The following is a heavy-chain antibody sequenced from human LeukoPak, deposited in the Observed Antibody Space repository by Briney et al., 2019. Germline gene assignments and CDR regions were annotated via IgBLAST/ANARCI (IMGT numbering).Heavy chain of an antibody. CDR1: GYTFTSYG. CDR3: ARAFNYYDSSGYRY. Sequence: ASLKVSCTASGYTFTSYGISWVRQAPGQGLEWMGWISAYNGNTNYAQKLQGRVTMTTDTSTSTAYMELRSLRSDDTAVYYCARAFNYYDSSGYRYWGQGTLVTVSS. D-gene: IGHD3-22*01. V-gene: IGHV1-18*01. J-gene: IGHJ4*02. CDR2: ISAYNGNT.